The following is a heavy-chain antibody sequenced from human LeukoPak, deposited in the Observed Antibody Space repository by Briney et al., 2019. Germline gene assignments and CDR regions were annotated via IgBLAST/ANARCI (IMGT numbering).Heavy chain of an antibody. CDR2: IYHSVST. CDR1: GYSISSVYY. J-gene: IGHJ4*02. D-gene: IGHD3-22*01. CDR3: ARDRYDHDSSGYYEF. Sequence: SETLALTCTVSGYSISSVYYWGWIRQPPGKGLEWIGSIYHSVSTDYNPSLTSRVTISRDTSKNQVSLKLTPVTTADTAVYYCARDRYDHDSSGYYEFWGQGTLVTVSS. V-gene: IGHV4-38-2*02.